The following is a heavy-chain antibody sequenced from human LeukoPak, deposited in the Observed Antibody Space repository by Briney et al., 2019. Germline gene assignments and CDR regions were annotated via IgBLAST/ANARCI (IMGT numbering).Heavy chain of an antibody. V-gene: IGHV3-9*03. CDR2: VSWYSGRI. CDR1: GFTFDDYA. J-gene: IGHJ4*02. Sequence: GGCLRLSCTASGFTFDDYAVHWVRHPRGKGRELVSGVSWYSGRIVYVHCVKGRFSIYRHNANHSLYLQIDSLTSEDMALYYCVKDVTLGFCIGGSCSDQFDYWGQGTLVTVSS. CDR3: VKDVTLGFCIGGSCSDQFDY. D-gene: IGHD2-15*01.